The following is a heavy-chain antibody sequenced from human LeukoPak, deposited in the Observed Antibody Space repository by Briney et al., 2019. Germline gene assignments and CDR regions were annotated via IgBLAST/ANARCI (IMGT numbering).Heavy chain of an antibody. J-gene: IGHJ4*02. D-gene: IGHD1-26*01. CDR3: ARASGSYYFDIDY. V-gene: IGHV3-11*04. CDR2: ISSSGSTI. Sequence: PGGSLRLSCAASGFTLSDYYMSWIRQAPGKGLEWVSYISSSGSTIYYADSVKGRFTISRDNAKNSLYLQMNSLRAEDTAVYYCARASGSYYFDIDYWGQGTLVTVSS. CDR1: GFTLSDYY.